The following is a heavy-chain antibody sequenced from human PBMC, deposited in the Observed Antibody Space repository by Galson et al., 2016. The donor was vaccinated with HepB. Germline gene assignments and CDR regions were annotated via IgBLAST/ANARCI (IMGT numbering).Heavy chain of an antibody. J-gene: IGHJ4*02. CDR3: ARDEGYSNGFNFFDW. V-gene: IGHV5-10-1*01. Sequence: QSGAEVKKPGDSLRISCKASGYGFTNFWITWVRQMPGKGLEWMGRIDPSDSYTTYSPSFQGHVTISVDGPIDTAYLQWHSLKASDTAVYYCARDEGYSNGFNFFDWWGQGTLVTVSS. CDR2: IDPSDSYT. CDR1: GYGFTNFW. D-gene: IGHD5-18*01.